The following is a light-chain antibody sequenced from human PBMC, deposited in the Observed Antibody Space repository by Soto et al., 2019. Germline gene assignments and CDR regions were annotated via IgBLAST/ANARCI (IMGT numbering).Light chain of an antibody. CDR3: QQRSNWPLYT. CDR1: QSVATN. J-gene: IGKJ2*01. Sequence: VLTQSPATLSVSPGERATLSCRASQSVATNLAWYQQRPGQAPRLLIYGASKRAIGLPDRFSGSGSGTEFTLTINSLEPEDFAVYYCQQRSNWPLYTFGQGTKVDI. CDR2: GAS. V-gene: IGKV3-11*01.